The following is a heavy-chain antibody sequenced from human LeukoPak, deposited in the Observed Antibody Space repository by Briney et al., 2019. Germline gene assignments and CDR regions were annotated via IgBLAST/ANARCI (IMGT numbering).Heavy chain of an antibody. CDR1: GFTFDDYA. CDR3: AKAAGVLMAPDY. Sequence: PGRSLRLSCAASGFTFDDYAMHWVRQAPGKGLEWVSGISWNSGSIGYADSVKGRFTISGDNAKNSLYLQMNSLRAEDTALYYCAKAAGVLMAPDYWGQGTLVTVSS. J-gene: IGHJ4*02. D-gene: IGHD2-8*01. CDR2: ISWNSGSI. V-gene: IGHV3-9*01.